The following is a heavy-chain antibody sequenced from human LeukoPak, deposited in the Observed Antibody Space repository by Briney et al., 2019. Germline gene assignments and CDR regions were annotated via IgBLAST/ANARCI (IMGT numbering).Heavy chain of an antibody. CDR2: ISYNGSNK. V-gene: IGHV3-30*18. Sequence: GGSLRLSCAASGFTFSSHWMSWVRQAPGKGLEWVAVISYNGSNKYYADSVKGRFTISRDNSKNTLYLQMNSLRAEDTAVYYCANWASGAFDIWGQGTMVTVSS. J-gene: IGHJ3*02. CDR3: ANWASGAFDI. D-gene: IGHD3-10*01. CDR1: GFTFSSHW.